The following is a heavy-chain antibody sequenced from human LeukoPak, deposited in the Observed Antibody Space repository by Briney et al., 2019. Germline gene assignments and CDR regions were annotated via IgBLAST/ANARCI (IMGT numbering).Heavy chain of an antibody. CDR3: AKDAPYYYDSSGYSDY. J-gene: IGHJ4*02. Sequence: PGGSLRLSCAASGFTFSDYYMSWIRQAPGKGLEWVSYISSSGSTIYYADSVKGRFTISRDNSKNTLYLQMSSLRAEDTAVYYCAKDAPYYYDSSGYSDYWGQGTLVTVSS. CDR2: ISSSGSTI. D-gene: IGHD3-22*01. CDR1: GFTFSDYY. V-gene: IGHV3-11*01.